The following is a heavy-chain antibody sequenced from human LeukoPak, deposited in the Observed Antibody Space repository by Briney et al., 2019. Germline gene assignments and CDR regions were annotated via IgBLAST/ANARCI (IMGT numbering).Heavy chain of an antibody. CDR3: ALTEVVAATPYY. J-gene: IGHJ4*02. CDR1: GGSISSGDYY. D-gene: IGHD2-15*01. V-gene: IGHV4-30-4*08. CDR2: IYYSGST. Sequence: SQTLYLTCTVSGGSISSGDYYWSWIRQPPGKGLEWIGYIYYSGSTYYNPSLKSRVTISVDTSKNQFSLKLSSVTAADTAVYYCALTEVVAATPYYWGQGTLVTVSS.